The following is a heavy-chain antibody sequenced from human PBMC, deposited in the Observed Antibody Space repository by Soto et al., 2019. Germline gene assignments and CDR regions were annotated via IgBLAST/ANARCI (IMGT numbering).Heavy chain of an antibody. Sequence: PSETLSLTCTVSGGSVSSAYFYWGWIRQSPGKGLEWIGNIYYKGGTSYNPSLKTRLTISTDTSKKQVSLKLTSVTAADTAVYYCARALGYYYDSGVDHQAYYFDYWGQGTLVTVSS. CDR3: ARALGYYYDSGVDHQAYYFDY. V-gene: IGHV4-61*01. CDR1: GGSVSSAYFY. J-gene: IGHJ4*02. CDR2: IYYKGGT. D-gene: IGHD3-22*01.